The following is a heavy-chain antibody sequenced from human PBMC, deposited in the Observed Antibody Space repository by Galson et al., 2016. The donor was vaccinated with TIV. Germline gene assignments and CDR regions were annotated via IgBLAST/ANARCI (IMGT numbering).Heavy chain of an antibody. Sequence: SVKVSCKASGGTFSSYVIKWVRQAPGQGLEWMGEIIPMFGTANYAQKFQGRVTITADESTSTAYMELSSLRSEDTAVYYCARKAGNYYYAMDVWGQGTKVTVSS. CDR3: ARKAGNYYYAMDV. J-gene: IGHJ6*02. V-gene: IGHV1-69*13. CDR2: IIPMFGTA. CDR1: GGTFSSYV.